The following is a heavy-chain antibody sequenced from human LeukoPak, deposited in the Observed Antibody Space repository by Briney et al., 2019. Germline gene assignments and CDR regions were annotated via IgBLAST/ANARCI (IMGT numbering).Heavy chain of an antibody. CDR2: ISTDGRGT. Sequence: GGSLRLSCAASGFMFSSYAMRWVRQSPGKGLEWVSTISTDGRGTDYADSVKGRFTISRDNSKNTLYLQMNSLRAEDTAVYSCARVTATDDYFDYWGQGTLVTVSS. CDR1: GFMFSSYA. J-gene: IGHJ4*02. CDR3: ARVTATDDYFDY. D-gene: IGHD2-21*02. V-gene: IGHV3-23*01.